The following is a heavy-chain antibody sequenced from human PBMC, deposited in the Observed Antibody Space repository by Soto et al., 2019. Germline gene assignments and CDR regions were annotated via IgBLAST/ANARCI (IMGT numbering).Heavy chain of an antibody. D-gene: IGHD2-21*02. CDR3: TTRMTAHFDY. Sequence: GWSLRLSCVASGFTFSHYTLNWVGRAPGKGLEWVSTISDRPTGHTHYAESVRGRFTISRDDSRDTVFLQMDSLRAEDTAVYYCTTRMTAHFDYWGQGVLVTVSS. V-gene: IGHV3-23*01. CDR2: ISDRPTGHT. CDR1: GFTFSHYT. J-gene: IGHJ4*02.